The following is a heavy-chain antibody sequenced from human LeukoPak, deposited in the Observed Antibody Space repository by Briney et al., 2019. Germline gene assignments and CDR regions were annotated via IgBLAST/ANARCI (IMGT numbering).Heavy chain of an antibody. CDR3: AREKQLVHSFDI. CDR2: IWYDGSNK. Sequence: GGSLRPSCAASGFTFSSYGMHWVRQAPGKGLEWVAVIWYDGSNKYYADSVKGRFTISSDNSKNTLYLQMNSPRAEDTAVYYCAREKQLVHSFDIWGQGTMVTVSS. V-gene: IGHV3-33*01. J-gene: IGHJ3*02. D-gene: IGHD6-6*01. CDR1: GFTFSSYG.